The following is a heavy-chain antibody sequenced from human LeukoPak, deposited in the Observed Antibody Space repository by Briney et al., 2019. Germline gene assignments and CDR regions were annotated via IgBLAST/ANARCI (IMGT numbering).Heavy chain of an antibody. CDR1: GFTFSSYA. J-gene: IGHJ4*02. Sequence: GGSLRLSCAASGFTFSSYAMSWVRQAPGKGLEWVSAISGSGGSTYHADSVKGRFTISRDNSKNTLYLQMNSLRAEDTAVYYCARGFGNILTGFDYWGQGTLVTVSS. V-gene: IGHV3-23*01. CDR3: ARGFGNILTGFDY. CDR2: ISGSGGST. D-gene: IGHD3-9*01.